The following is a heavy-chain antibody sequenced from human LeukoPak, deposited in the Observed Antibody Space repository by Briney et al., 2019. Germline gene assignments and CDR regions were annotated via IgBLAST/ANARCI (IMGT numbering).Heavy chain of an antibody. CDR3: ARDGGLIAVAGTAFDY. Sequence: GGSLRLSCAASGFTFSSYEMNWVRQAPGKGLEWVSYISSSGSTIYYADSVKGRFTISRDNAKNSLYLQMNSLRAKDTAVYYCARDGGLIAVAGTAFDYWGQGTLVTVSS. V-gene: IGHV3-48*03. D-gene: IGHD6-19*01. CDR2: ISSSGSTI. J-gene: IGHJ4*02. CDR1: GFTFSSYE.